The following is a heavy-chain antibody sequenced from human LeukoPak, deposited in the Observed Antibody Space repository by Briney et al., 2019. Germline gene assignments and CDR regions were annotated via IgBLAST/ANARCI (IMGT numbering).Heavy chain of an antibody. Sequence: SETLSLTCTVSGGSISSSSYYWGWIRQPPGKGLEWIGSIYYSGSTYYNPSLKSRVTISVDTSKNQFSLKLSSVAAADTAVYYCARHVLWFGELPDYFDYWGQGTLVTGSS. CDR3: ARHVLWFGELPDYFDY. J-gene: IGHJ4*02. CDR1: GGSISSSSYY. V-gene: IGHV4-39*01. D-gene: IGHD3-10*01. CDR2: IYYSGST.